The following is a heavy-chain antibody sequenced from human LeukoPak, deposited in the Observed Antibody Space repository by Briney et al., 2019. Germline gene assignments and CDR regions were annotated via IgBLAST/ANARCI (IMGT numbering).Heavy chain of an antibody. J-gene: IGHJ3*02. CDR2: ISGSGGST. V-gene: IGHV3-23*01. Sequence: GGSLRLSCAASGFTLSSYAMSWVRQAPGKGLEWVSAISGSGGSTYYADSVKGRFTISRDNSKNTLYLQMNSLRAEDTAVYYCAKGEFYDSSGYYLCAFDIWGQGTMVTVSS. CDR3: AKGEFYDSSGYYLCAFDI. D-gene: IGHD3-22*01. CDR1: GFTLSSYA.